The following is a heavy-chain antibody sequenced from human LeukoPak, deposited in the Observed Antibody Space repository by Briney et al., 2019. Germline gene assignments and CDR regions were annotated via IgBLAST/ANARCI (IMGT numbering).Heavy chain of an antibody. CDR2: INHSGST. V-gene: IGHV4-34*01. D-gene: IGHD6-13*01. CDR1: GGSFSGYY. Sequence: SETLSLTCAVYGGSFSGYYWSWIRQPPGKGLEWIGEINHSGSTNYNPSLKSRVTISVDTSKNQFSLKLSSVTAADTAVYYYARDFKGMRVAAAAQRPTANWFDPWGQGTLVTVSS. CDR3: ARDFKGMRVAAAAQRPTANWFDP. J-gene: IGHJ5*02.